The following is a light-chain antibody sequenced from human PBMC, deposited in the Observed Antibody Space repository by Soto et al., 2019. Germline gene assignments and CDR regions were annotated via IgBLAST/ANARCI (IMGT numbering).Light chain of an antibody. CDR3: SSYTSSDTYV. CDR1: SSDVGNYNY. J-gene: IGLJ1*01. V-gene: IGLV2-14*03. Sequence: QSVLTQPASVSGSPGQSITISCTGTSSDVGNYNYVSWHQHHPGKAPKLMINDVSNRPSGVPSRFSGSKSGNTASLTISGLQAEDEADYYCSSYTSSDTYVFGTGTKVTVL. CDR2: DVS.